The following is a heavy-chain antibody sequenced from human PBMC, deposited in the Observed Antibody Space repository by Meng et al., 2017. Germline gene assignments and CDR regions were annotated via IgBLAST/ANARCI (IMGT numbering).Heavy chain of an antibody. CDR2: INHSGST. J-gene: IGHJ5*02. V-gene: IGHV4-34*01. Sequence: HVQLQQWGAGLLKSSETLSPTCAVYGGSFSGYYWSWIRQPPGKGLEWIGEINHSGSTNYNPSLKSRVTISVDTSKNQFSLKLSSVTAADTAVYYCARGLRITMVRGVKGWFDPWGQGTLVTVSS. CDR1: GGSFSGYY. CDR3: ARGLRITMVRGVKGWFDP. D-gene: IGHD3-10*01.